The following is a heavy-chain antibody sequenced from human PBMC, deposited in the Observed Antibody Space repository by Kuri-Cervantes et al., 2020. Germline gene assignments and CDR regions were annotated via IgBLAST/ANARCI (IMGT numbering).Heavy chain of an antibody. CDR3: ARDSQYYYDSSGSDAFDI. CDR1: GYSISSGYY. J-gene: IGHJ3*02. V-gene: IGHV4-38-2*02. Sequence: SETLSLTCTVSGYSISSGYYWGWIRQPPGKGLEWIGYIYYSGSTYYNPSLKSRVTISVDTSKNQFSLKLSSVTAADTAVYYCARDSQYYYDSSGSDAFDIWGQGTMVTVSS. CDR2: IYYSGST. D-gene: IGHD3-22*01.